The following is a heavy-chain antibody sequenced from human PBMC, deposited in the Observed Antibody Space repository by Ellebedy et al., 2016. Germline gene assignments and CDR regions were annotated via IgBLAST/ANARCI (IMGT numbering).Heavy chain of an antibody. CDR3: ARCLVPGIAAAGKGRNWFDP. D-gene: IGHD6-13*01. J-gene: IGHJ5*02. Sequence: ASVKVSCKASGYTFTGYYMHWVRQAPGQGLEWMGWINPNSGGTNYAQKFQGRVTMTRDTSISTAYMELSRLRSDDTAVYYWARCLVPGIAAAGKGRNWFDPWGQGTLVTVSS. CDR1: GYTFTGYY. V-gene: IGHV1-2*02. CDR2: INPNSGGT.